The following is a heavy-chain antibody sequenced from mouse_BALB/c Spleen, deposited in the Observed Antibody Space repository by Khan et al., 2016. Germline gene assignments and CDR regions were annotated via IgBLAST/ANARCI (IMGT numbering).Heavy chain of an antibody. D-gene: IGHD1-2*01. CDR3: ARKGITTARYFDV. CDR2: ILPGSGST. CDR1: GYTFNSYW. J-gene: IGHJ1*01. V-gene: IGHV1-9*01. Sequence: QVQLQQSGAELMKPGASVKISCKATGYTFNSYWIEWVKQRPGHGLEWIGEILPGSGSTNYNEKFKGKATFTADTSSNTAYMQLSSLTSEDSAVYYCARKGITTARYFDVWGAGTTVTVSS.